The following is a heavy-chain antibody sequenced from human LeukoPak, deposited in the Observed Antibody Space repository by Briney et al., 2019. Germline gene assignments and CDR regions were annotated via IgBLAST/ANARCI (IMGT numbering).Heavy chain of an antibody. CDR3: ARGQRITMTD. CDR1: GGSISSGGYS. D-gene: IGHD3-22*01. J-gene: IGHJ4*02. V-gene: IGHV4-30-2*01. Sequence: SETLSLTCAVSGGSISSGGYSWSWLRQPPGKGLEWIGYIYHSASTYYSPSLKSRVTISVERSKNQFSLRLSSVTAADTAVYYCARGQRITMTDWGQGTLVTVSS. CDR2: IYHSAST.